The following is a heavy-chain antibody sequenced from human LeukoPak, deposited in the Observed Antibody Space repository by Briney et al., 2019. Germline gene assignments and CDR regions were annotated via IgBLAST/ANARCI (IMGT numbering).Heavy chain of an antibody. CDR2: INHRGDT. J-gene: IGHJ4*03. V-gene: IGHV4-39*07. CDR1: GGSITSSGDY. Sequence: SETLSLTCTVSGGSITSSGDYWGWIRQPPGKGLEWIAEINHRGDTNYNPSVKSRVSISVDTSKNQFSLKVTSLTAADTAVYYCARGPTISETGYFDYWGQGTLVTVSS. CDR3: ARGPTISETGYFDY. D-gene: IGHD1-1*01.